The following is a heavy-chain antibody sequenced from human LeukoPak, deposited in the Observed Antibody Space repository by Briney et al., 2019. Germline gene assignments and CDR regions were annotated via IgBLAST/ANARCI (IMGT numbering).Heavy chain of an antibody. CDR2: ISSSSSNI. D-gene: IGHD1-1*01. J-gene: IGHJ4*02. V-gene: IGHV3-21*01. Sequence: GGSLRLSCAASGFTFSSYWMSWVRQAPGKGLEWVSSISSSSSNIYYADSVKGRFTISRDNAKNSLYLQMNSLRVEDTAVYYCARCTTGRTFGSLREIKRSREIDYWGQGTLVTVSS. CDR3: ARCTTGRTFGSLREIKRSREIDY. CDR1: GFTFSSYW.